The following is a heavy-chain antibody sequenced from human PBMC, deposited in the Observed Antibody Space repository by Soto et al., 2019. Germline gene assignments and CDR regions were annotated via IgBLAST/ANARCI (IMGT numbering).Heavy chain of an antibody. J-gene: IGHJ6*02. D-gene: IGHD3-3*01. V-gene: IGHV3-21*01. CDR3: ARGQSEYYDFWSGYKAPEMDV. CDR2: ISSSGNYT. Sequence: EVQLVESGGGLVKPGGSLRLSCAASGFTFNTYSVNWVRQAPGKGLEWVSSISSSGNYTYYADSVKGRFTISRDNAKNSLFLQMNGLRGEDTAVYYCARGQSEYYDFWSGYKAPEMDVWGQGTTVTVSS. CDR1: GFTFNTYS.